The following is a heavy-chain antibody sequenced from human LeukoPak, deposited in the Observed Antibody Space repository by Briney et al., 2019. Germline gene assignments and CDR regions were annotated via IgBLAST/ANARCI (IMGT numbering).Heavy chain of an antibody. CDR2: IWSGGSTK. V-gene: IGHV3-33*03. J-gene: IGHJ6*02. Sequence: GGSLRLSCAASGFIFSSYGMNWVRQAPGKGLEWVAVIWSGGSTKYYADSVKGRFTISRDNAKNSLYLQMNSLRAEETAVYYCATMGPSDWSASDIYGMVGWGQGTTLTVSS. CDR1: GFIFSSYG. D-gene: IGHD3-9*01. CDR3: ATMGPSDWSASDIYGMVG.